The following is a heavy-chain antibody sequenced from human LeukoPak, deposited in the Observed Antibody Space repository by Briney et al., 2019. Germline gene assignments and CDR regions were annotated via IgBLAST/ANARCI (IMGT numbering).Heavy chain of an antibody. V-gene: IGHV1-46*01. J-gene: IGHJ6*02. D-gene: IGHD2-2*02. CDR3: ARVRTVVVPAAIEYYYYYGMDV. Sequence: GASVKVSCKASGYTFTSYYMHWVRQAPGQGLEWMGIINPSGGSTNYAQKLQGRVTMTTDTSTSTAYMELRSLRSDDTAVYYCARVRTVVVPAAIEYYYYYGMDVWGQGTTVTVSS. CDR2: INPSGGST. CDR1: GYTFTSYY.